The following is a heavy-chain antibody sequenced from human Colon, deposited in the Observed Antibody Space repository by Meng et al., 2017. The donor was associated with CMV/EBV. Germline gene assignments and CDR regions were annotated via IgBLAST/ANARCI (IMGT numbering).Heavy chain of an antibody. CDR3: ARAQNVIPELFDS. V-gene: IGHV4-61*03. Sequence: SETLSLTCNVSGNSISSNNYYWNWIRQPPGKGLEWIGYVSYTGRATYNPAFTSRVTMSVDASESHFSLKLTSVTAADSALYFCARAQNVIPELFDSWGQGTLVTVSS. J-gene: IGHJ4*02. CDR1: GNSISSNNYY. D-gene: IGHD3-10*01. CDR2: VSYTGRA.